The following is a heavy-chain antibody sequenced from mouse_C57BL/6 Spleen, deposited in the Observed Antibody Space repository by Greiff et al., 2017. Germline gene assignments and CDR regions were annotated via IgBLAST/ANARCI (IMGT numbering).Heavy chain of an antibody. Sequence: EVKLQESGPGLVKPSQSLSLTCSVTGYSITSGYYWNWIRQFPGNKLEWMGYISYYGSNNYNPSLKNRISITRDTSKNQFFLKLNSVTTEDTATYYCARDYYGTLYAMDYWGQGTSVTVSS. D-gene: IGHD1-1*01. CDR1: GYSITSGYY. J-gene: IGHJ4*01. CDR3: ARDYYGTLYAMDY. CDR2: ISYYGSN. V-gene: IGHV3-6*01.